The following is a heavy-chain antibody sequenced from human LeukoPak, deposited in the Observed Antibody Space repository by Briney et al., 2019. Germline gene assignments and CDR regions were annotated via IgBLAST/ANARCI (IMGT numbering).Heavy chain of an antibody. J-gene: IGHJ4*02. CDR3: ATSPKFGVVSD. CDR1: GGSISSNH. Sequence: SETLSLTCTVSGGSISSNHWNWIRQPPGKGLEWIGNIYYSGSTYYNPSLMSRVTISVDRSRNQFSLNLTSSTAADTAVYYCATSPKFGVVSDWGQGTLVTVSS. V-gene: IGHV4-59*01. CDR2: IYYSGST. D-gene: IGHD3-3*01.